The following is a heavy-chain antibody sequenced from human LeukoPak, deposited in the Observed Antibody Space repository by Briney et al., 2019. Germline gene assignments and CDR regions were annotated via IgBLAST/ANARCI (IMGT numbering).Heavy chain of an antibody. D-gene: IGHD3-3*01. CDR1: GFTFSNAW. CDR3: AKGITTFPENWFDP. J-gene: IGHJ5*02. Sequence: GGSLRLSCAASGFTFSNAWMSWVRQAPGKGLEWVSAISGSGGSTYYADSVKGRFTISRDNSKNTLYLQMNSLRAEDTAVYYCAKGITTFPENWFDPWGQGTLVTVSS. V-gene: IGHV3-23*01. CDR2: ISGSGGST.